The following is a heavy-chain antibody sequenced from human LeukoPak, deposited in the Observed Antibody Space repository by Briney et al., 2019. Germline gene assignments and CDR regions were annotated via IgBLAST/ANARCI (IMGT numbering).Heavy chain of an antibody. CDR2: IYYSGST. Sequence: SETLSLTCTVSGGSISSYYWSWIRQPPGKGLEWIGYIYYSGSTNYNPSLKSRVTISVDRSNNQFSLKLSSVTAADTAVYYCAKGSGYYFPHFDFWGQGTLVTVSS. D-gene: IGHD3-22*01. V-gene: IGHV4-59*12. J-gene: IGHJ4*02. CDR1: GGSISSYY. CDR3: AKGSGYYFPHFDF.